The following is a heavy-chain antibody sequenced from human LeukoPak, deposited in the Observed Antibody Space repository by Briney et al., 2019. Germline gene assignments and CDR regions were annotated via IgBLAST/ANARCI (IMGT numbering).Heavy chain of an antibody. V-gene: IGHV4-59*01. CDR2: IHYSGST. J-gene: IGHJ5*02. D-gene: IGHD5-12*01. CDR1: GGSISSYY. CDR3: ARGVVATISAWFDP. Sequence: SETLSLTCTVSGGSISSYYWSWIRQPPGKGLEWIGYIHYSGSTNYNPSLKSRVTISVDTSKNQFSLKLSSVTAADTAVYYCARGVVATISAWFDPWGQGTLVTVSS.